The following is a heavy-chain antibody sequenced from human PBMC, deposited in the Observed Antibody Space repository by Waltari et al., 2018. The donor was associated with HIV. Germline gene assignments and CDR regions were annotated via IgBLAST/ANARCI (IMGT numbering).Heavy chain of an antibody. V-gene: IGHV4-4*02. CDR3: ARLRDYGDYGHYDY. D-gene: IGHD4-17*01. Sequence: QVQLQESGPGVVRPSGTVSLTCAVTGGSIKSSKWWSWIRQPPGKGLEWIGDIHHSGTINSNSSLKSRVTLSVDRSKNHFSLNLTSVTTADTATYFCARLRDYGDYGHYDYWGRGTLVGVSS. CDR1: GGSIKSSKW. CDR2: IHHSGTI. J-gene: IGHJ4*02.